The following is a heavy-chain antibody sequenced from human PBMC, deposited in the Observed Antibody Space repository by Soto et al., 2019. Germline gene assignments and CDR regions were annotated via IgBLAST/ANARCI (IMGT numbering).Heavy chain of an antibody. CDR2: ITFSGNTV. J-gene: IGHJ6*02. CDR3: ARVSWREKYGMDV. CDR1: GFTFSGSY. Sequence: GGSLRLSCAASGFTFSGSYMSWIRQAPGKGLEWISYITFSGNTVYYADSLKGRFTISRDNAKNSLYLQMNRLRAEDTAVYYCARVSWREKYGMDVWGQGTTVTVSS. V-gene: IGHV3-11*01.